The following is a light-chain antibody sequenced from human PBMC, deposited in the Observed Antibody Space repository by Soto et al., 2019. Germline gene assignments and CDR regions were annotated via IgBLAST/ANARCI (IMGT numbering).Light chain of an antibody. V-gene: IGKV1-5*03. CDR1: QSISSW. CDR3: QHDSSYAYT. Sequence: DIQMTQSPSTLSASVGDRVTITCRASQSISSWLAWYQQKPGKAPKLLVYRATILESGVPSRFSGSGSGTEFTLTISILQPDDFATYYCQHDSSYAYTFGQGTKLEIK. CDR2: RAT. J-gene: IGKJ2*01.